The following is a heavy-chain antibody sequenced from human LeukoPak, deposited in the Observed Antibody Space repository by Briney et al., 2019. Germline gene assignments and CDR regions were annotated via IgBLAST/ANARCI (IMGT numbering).Heavy chain of an antibody. D-gene: IGHD2-15*01. CDR2: VTSTGGYT. CDR1: GVTFSSYS. CDR3: ATVNVPATSY. V-gene: IGHV3-21*01. J-gene: IGHJ4*02. Sequence: GGSLRLSCAASGVTFSSYSMNWVRQAPGKGLEWVSSVTSTGGYTYYADSVKGRFTISRDNAKNTLYLEMNSLRDEDTAMYYCATVNVPATSYWGQGTLVTVSS.